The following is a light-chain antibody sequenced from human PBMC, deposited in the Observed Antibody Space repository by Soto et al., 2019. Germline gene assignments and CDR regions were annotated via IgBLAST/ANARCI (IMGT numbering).Light chain of an antibody. CDR1: SSTIGNNA. V-gene: IGLV1-44*01. Sequence: QSVLTQPASASGPPGQRVTISCSGSSSTIGNNAVDWYQQLPGTAPQLLIYGHDQRPSGGPDRFSASRSGTSASLAISGRQPGDEGIYYCAVWGDKFDGPGVFGGGTKLTVL. J-gene: IGLJ3*02. CDR2: GHD. CDR3: AVWGDKFDGPGV.